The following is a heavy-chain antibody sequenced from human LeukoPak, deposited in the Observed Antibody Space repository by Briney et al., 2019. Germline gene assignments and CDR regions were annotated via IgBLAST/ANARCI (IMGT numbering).Heavy chain of an antibody. D-gene: IGHD3-9*01. CDR1: GGSISSYY. J-gene: IGHJ3*02. CDR3: ARQSIDILTGYYPSNI. Sequence: EPSETLSLTCTVSGGSISSYYWTWIRQPPGKGLEWIGYFYYSGSTNYNPSLKSRVTISVDRSKNQFSLKLSSVTAADTAVYYCARQSIDILTGYYPSNIWDQGTMVTVSS. V-gene: IGHV4-59*08. CDR2: FYYSGST.